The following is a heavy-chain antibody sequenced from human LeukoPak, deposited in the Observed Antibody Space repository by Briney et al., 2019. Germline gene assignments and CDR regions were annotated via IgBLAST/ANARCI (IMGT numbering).Heavy chain of an antibody. CDR3: ARRSSSGSTGWFDP. Sequence: GESLKISWKGSGYSFTSYWIGWVRPMPGKGLEWMGIIYPGDYDTRYSPSFQGQVTISADKSISTAYLQWSSLKASDTAMYYCARRSSSGSTGWFDPWGQGTLVTVSS. D-gene: IGHD6-13*01. CDR1: GYSFTSYW. J-gene: IGHJ5*02. V-gene: IGHV5-51*01. CDR2: IYPGDYDT.